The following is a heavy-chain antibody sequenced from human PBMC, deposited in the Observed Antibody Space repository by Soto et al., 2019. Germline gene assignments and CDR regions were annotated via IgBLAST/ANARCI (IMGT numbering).Heavy chain of an antibody. Sequence: SLRLSCAASGFTFSSYGMHWVRQAPGKGLEWVAVIWYDGSNKYYADSVKGRFTISRDNSKDTLYLQMNSLRAEDTAVYYCARAGGQLAPRYYYGMDVWGQGTTVTVSS. D-gene: IGHD6-6*01. V-gene: IGHV3-33*01. J-gene: IGHJ6*02. CDR2: IWYDGSNK. CDR1: GFTFSSYG. CDR3: ARAGGQLAPRYYYGMDV.